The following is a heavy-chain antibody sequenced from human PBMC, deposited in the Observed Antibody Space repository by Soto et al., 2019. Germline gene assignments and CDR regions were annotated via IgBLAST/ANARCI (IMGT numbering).Heavy chain of an antibody. V-gene: IGHV1-69*01. CDR3: ARGRGLYNSGRSQLDS. J-gene: IGHJ4*02. Sequence: QVQLVQSGAEVEKPGSSVRVSCKASGDSFSKYTVNWVRQAPRQGLEWMGRIIPRFGTTNYAPTLQDRVTITADESMNTVYMELSSLRSEDTALYYCARGRGLYNSGRSQLDSWGQGTLVTVSS. CDR2: IIPRFGTT. CDR1: GDSFSKYT. D-gene: IGHD1-26*01.